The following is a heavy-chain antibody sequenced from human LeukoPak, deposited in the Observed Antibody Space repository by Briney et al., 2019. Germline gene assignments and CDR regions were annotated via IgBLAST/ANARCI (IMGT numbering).Heavy chain of an antibody. CDR2: IKQDGSEK. V-gene: IGHV3-7*01. J-gene: IGHJ4*02. D-gene: IGHD3-3*01. Sequence: GGSLRLSCAASGFTFSSYWMSWVRQAPGKGLEWVANIKQDGSEKYYVDSVKGRFTISRDNAKNSLNLQMNYLRSDDTAVYYCARGVPYPSWSGPHYSDDWGQGILVTVSS. CDR1: GFTFSSYW. CDR3: ARGVPYPSWSGPHYSDD.